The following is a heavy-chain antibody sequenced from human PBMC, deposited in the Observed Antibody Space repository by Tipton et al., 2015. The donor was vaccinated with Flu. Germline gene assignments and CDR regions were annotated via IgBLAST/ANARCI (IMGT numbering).Heavy chain of an antibody. CDR1: GDSISSGSYY. V-gene: IGHV4-61*02. CDR2: IYTTGTT. J-gene: IGHJ3*02. Sequence: TLSLTCTVSGDSISSGSYYWGWIRQPAGKGLEWIGRIYTTGTTNYNPSLRRRLTISVDTAKHQFSLKLTSETAAATAMYYCARAKSGAFDIWGQGTGVTVSS. CDR3: ARAKSGAFDI.